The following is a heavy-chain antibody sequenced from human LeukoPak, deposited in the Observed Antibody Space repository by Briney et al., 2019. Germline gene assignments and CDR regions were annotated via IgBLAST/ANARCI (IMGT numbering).Heavy chain of an antibody. CDR1: GYTFTGYY. V-gene: IGHV1-2*04. CDR3: ARDGESSSSGCDY. Sequence: GPVKVSCKASGYTFTGYYMHWVRQAPGQGLEWMGWINPNSGGTNYAQKFQGWVTMTRDTSISTAYMELSRLRSDDTAVYYCARDGESSSSGCDYWGQGTLVTVSS. J-gene: IGHJ4*02. CDR2: INPNSGGT. D-gene: IGHD6-6*01.